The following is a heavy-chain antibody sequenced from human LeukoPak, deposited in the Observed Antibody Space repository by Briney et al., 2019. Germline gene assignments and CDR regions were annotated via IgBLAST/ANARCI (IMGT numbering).Heavy chain of an antibody. CDR1: GGPISSYY. CDR3: ARSIVGATSHKTYYYYMDV. J-gene: IGHJ6*03. CDR2: IYTSGST. V-gene: IGHV4-4*09. Sequence: PSETLSLTCTVSGGPISSYYWSWIRQPPGKGLEWIGYIYTSGSTNYNPSLKSRVTISVDTSKNQFSLKLSSVTAADTAVYYCARSIVGATSHKTYYYYMDVWGKGTTVTVSS. D-gene: IGHD1-26*01.